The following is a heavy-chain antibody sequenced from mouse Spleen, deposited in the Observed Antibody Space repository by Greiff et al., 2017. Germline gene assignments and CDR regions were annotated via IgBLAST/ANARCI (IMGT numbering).Heavy chain of an antibody. D-gene: IGHD2-3*01. CDR2: INPSTGGT. J-gene: IGHJ2*01. CDR1: GYSFTGYY. V-gene: IGHV1-42*01. Sequence: VQLQQSGPELVKPGASVKISCKASGYSFTGYYMNWVKQSPEKSLEWIGEINPSTGGTTYNQKFKAKATLTVDKSSSTAYMQLKSLTSEDSAVYYCARFYDGNYYFDYWGQGTTLTVSS. CDR3: ARFYDGNYYFDY.